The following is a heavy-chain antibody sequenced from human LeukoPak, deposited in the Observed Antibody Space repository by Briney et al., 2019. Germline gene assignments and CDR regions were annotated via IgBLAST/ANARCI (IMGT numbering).Heavy chain of an antibody. CDR2: ISAYNGNT. Sequence: ASVKVSCKASGYTFTSYGISWVRQAPGQGLEWMGWISAYNGNTNYAQKLQGRVAMTTDTSTSTAYMELRGLRSDDTAVYYCARDRYNGGDAFDIWGQGTMVTVSS. D-gene: IGHD5-24*01. V-gene: IGHV1-18*01. J-gene: IGHJ3*02. CDR1: GYTFTSYG. CDR3: ARDRYNGGDAFDI.